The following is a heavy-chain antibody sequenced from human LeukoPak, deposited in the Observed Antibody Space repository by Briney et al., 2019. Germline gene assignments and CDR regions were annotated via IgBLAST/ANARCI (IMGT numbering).Heavy chain of an antibody. D-gene: IGHD3-10*01. CDR1: GYTFTSYY. J-gene: IGHJ4*02. V-gene: IGHV1-2*02. CDR3: ARATMVRGVT. Sequence: ASVKVSCKASGYTFTSYYMHWVRQAPGQGLEWMGWINPNSGGTNYAQKFRGRVTMTRDTSISTTYMELSRLRSDDTAVYYCARATMVRGVTWGQGTLVTVSS. CDR2: INPNSGGT.